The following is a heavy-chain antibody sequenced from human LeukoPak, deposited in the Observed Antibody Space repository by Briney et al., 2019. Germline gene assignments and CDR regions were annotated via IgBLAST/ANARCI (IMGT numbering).Heavy chain of an antibody. Sequence: GESLQISCKGSGYRFTTSWIGWVRPMPGKGLEWMGIIYPGDSDTRYSPSFQGQVTISADKSISTAYLQWSSLKASDTAMYYCVRSGGGYVGPFNYWGQGTLVTVSS. J-gene: IGHJ4*02. D-gene: IGHD2-15*01. V-gene: IGHV5-51*01. CDR3: VRSGGGYVGPFNY. CDR2: IYPGDSDT. CDR1: GYRFTTSW.